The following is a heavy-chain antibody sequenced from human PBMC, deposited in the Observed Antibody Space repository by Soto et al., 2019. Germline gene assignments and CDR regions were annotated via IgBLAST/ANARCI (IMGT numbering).Heavy chain of an antibody. J-gene: IGHJ4*02. CDR3: AREGEYGDSDY. CDR1: DGSISSPNYY. D-gene: IGHD4-17*01. Sequence: QVQLQESGPGLVKPSQTLSLTCTVSDGSISSPNYYWHWIRQPPGKGLEWIGNIYYSRSTYNPSRNSRSTISIDTSKNQLSLKLSSVTAADTAVYYCAREGEYGDSDYSGQGTLIIVSS. CDR2: IYYSRST. V-gene: IGHV4-30-4*01.